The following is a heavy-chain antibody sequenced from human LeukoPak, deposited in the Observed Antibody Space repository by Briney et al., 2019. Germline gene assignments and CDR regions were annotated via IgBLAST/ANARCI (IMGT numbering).Heavy chain of an antibody. Sequence: PGGSLRLSCAASGFTFSSYEMNWVRQAPGKGLEWVSYISSSGSTIYYADSVKGRFTISRDNAKNSLYLQVNSLRAEDTAVYYCARGVSYYDSSGYYSEFDYWGQGTLVTVSS. CDR1: GFTFSSYE. CDR3: ARGVSYYDSSGYYSEFDY. V-gene: IGHV3-48*03. D-gene: IGHD3-22*01. J-gene: IGHJ4*02. CDR2: ISSSGSTI.